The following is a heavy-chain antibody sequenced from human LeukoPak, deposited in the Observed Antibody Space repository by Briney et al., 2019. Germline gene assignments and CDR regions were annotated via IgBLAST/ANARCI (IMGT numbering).Heavy chain of an antibody. CDR3: ATGLCTNGVCSDNWFDP. CDR1: GYTFTGYC. CDR2: INPNSGGT. Sequence: ASVKVSCKASGYTFTGYCMHWVRQAPGQGLEWMGRINPNSGGTNYAQKFQGRVTMTRDTSISTAYMELSRLRSDDTAVYYCATGLCTNGVCSDNWFDPWGQGTLVTVSS. D-gene: IGHD2-8*01. V-gene: IGHV1-2*06. J-gene: IGHJ5*02.